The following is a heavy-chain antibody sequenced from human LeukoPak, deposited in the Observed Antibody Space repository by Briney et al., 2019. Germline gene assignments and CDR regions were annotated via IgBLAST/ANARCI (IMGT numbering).Heavy chain of an antibody. V-gene: IGHV3-7*01. J-gene: IGHJ4*02. CDR2: IKQDGSEK. Sequence: PGGSLRLSCAASGFTFSSYWMSWVRQAPGKGLEWVANIKQDGSEKYYVDSVKGRFTNSRDNAKNSLYLQMNSLRAEDTAVYYCARDSGSSSWYYFDYWGQGTLVTVSS. CDR3: ARDSGSSSWYYFDY. CDR1: GFTFSSYW. D-gene: IGHD6-13*01.